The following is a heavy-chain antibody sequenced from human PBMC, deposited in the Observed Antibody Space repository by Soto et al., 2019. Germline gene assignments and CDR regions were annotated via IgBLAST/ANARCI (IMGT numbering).Heavy chain of an antibody. CDR1: AFNFNTYS. CDR2: ISYDGSNK. J-gene: IGHJ4*02. D-gene: IGHD2-15*01. Sequence: GGSLRLSCAASAFNFNTYSMHWVRQAPGKGLEWVAVISYDGSNKYYPDSVKGRFTISRDNSKNTLYLQMNSLRAEDTAVYYCVRDPDCSGGSCFDSYFDYWGQGTLVTVSS. V-gene: IGHV3-30-3*01. CDR3: VRDPDCSGGSCFDSYFDY.